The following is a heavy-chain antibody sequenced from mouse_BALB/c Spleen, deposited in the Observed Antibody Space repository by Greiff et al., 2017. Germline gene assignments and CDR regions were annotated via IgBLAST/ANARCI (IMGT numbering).Heavy chain of an antibody. V-gene: IGHV2-2*02. CDR1: GFSLTSYG. D-gene: IGHD1-1*01. CDR3: ARDYYGSRRPFDY. CDR2: IWSGGST. Sequence: VQLQESGPGLVQPSQSLSITCTVSGFSLTSYGVHWVRQSRGKGLEWLGVIWSGGSTDYNAAFISRLSISKDNSKSQVFFKMNSLQANDTAIYYCARDYYGSRRPFDYWGQGTTLTVSS. J-gene: IGHJ2*01.